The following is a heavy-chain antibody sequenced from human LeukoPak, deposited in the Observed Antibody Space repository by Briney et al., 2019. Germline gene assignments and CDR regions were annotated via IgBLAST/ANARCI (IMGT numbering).Heavy chain of an antibody. CDR2: INPSGGST. V-gene: IGHV1-46*01. Sequence: VSVKVSCKASVYTFTTYYMHWVRQAPGQGLEWMGIINPSGGSTSYAQKFQGRVTMTRDTSTSTVYMELSSLRSEDTAVYYCARGGCGGDCSFDYWGQGTLVTVSS. D-gene: IGHD2-21*02. CDR3: ARGGCGGDCSFDY. CDR1: VYTFTTYY. J-gene: IGHJ4*02.